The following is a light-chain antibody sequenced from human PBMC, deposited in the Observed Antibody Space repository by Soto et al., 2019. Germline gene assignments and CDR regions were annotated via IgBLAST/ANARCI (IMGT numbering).Light chain of an antibody. CDR1: QSMNDW. Sequence: DIQMTQSPSHLSASVGDRVTITCRASQSMNDWLDWYQQKPGKAPKILVYDASSLQSGVPSRFSGSGSGTEFSLTIDGLQPDDVATYYCLRYNAFSQTFGQGTKVEL. V-gene: IGKV1-5*01. CDR3: LRYNAFSQT. J-gene: IGKJ1*01. CDR2: DAS.